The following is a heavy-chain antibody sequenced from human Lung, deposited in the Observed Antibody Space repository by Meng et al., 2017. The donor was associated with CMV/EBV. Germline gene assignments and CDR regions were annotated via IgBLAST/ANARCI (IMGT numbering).Heavy chain of an antibody. CDR3: ARDDSSS. D-gene: IGHD3-22*01. CDR1: GFTFSSYA. Sequence: GRRVESGGGVVQPGRSLSLSCAASGFTFSSYAMHWVRQAPGKGLEWVAVISYDGSNKYYADSVKGRFTISRDNSKNTLYLQMNSLRAEDTAVYYCARDDSSSWGQGTLVTVSS. V-gene: IGHV3-30-3*01. CDR2: ISYDGSNK. J-gene: IGHJ5*02.